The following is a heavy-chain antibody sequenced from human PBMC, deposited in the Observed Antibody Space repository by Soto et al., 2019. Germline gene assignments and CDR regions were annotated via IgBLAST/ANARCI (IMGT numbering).Heavy chain of an antibody. J-gene: IGHJ5*02. D-gene: IGHD1-7*01. CDR2: IIPIFGTA. CDR3: ARVRNWNLFWLDP. V-gene: IGHV1-69*13. CDR1: GGTFSSYA. Sequence: SVKVSCKASGGTFSSYAISWVRQAPGQGLEWMGGIIPIFGTANYAQKFQGRVTITADESTSTAYMELSSLRSEDTAVYYCARVRNWNLFWLDPWGQGTLVTVSS.